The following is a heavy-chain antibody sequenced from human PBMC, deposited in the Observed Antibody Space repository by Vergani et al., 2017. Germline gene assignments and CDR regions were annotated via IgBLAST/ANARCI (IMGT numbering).Heavy chain of an antibody. CDR2: IIPIFGTA. D-gene: IGHD3-3*01. V-gene: IGHV1-69*13. CDR1: GYTFTSYA. CDR3: ARALYYDFWSGSDRYYDYMDV. Sequence: QVQLVQSGAEVKKPGASVKVSCKASGYTFTSYAMHWVRQAPGQRLEWMGWIIPIFGTANYAQKFQGRVTITADESTSTAYMELSSLRSEDTAVYYCARALYYDFWSGSDRYYDYMDVWGKGTTVTVSS. J-gene: IGHJ6*03.